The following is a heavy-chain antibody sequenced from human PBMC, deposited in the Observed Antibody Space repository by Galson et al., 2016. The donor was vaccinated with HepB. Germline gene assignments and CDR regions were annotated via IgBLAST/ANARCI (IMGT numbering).Heavy chain of an antibody. V-gene: IGHV1-18*04. J-gene: IGHJ4*02. CDR3: ARDRDRSLDY. D-gene: IGHD3-10*01. CDR2: ISAHNGDT. Sequence: SVKVSCKASGYTFTTNGISWVRQAPGQGLEWMGWISAHNGDTNSPQKLQGRVTLTTDTSNRTAYMELRSLTSDDTDVYYCARDRDRSLDYRGQGTLVTVSS. CDR1: GYTFTTNG.